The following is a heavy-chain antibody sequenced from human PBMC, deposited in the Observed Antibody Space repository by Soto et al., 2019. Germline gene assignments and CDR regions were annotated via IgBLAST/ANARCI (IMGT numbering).Heavy chain of an antibody. V-gene: IGHV3-23*01. D-gene: IGHD3-22*01. CDR2: ITGSGGST. J-gene: IGHJ4*02. CDR1: GFTFSSYA. CDR3: AKTGVDTSGYYHENPCFDY. Sequence: GGSLRLSCAASGFTFSSYAMSWVRQAPGKGLEWVSGITGSGGSTYYADSVKGRVTISRDNFKNMLYLQMNSLREEDTAVYYCAKTGVDTSGYYHENPCFDYWGQGTRFTVPS.